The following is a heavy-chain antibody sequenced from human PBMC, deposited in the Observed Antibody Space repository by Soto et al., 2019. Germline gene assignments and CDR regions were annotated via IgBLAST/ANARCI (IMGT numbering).Heavy chain of an antibody. D-gene: IGHD6-19*01. J-gene: IGHJ4*02. Sequence: EVQLVESGGGLVQPGGSLRLSCAASGFTVSSNYMSWVRQAPGKGLEWVSVIYSGGSTYYADSVKGRFTISRDNSKNTQYLQMNSLRAEDTAVYYCARDLGLMGAVAGTRDYWGQGTLVTVSS. CDR2: IYSGGST. CDR1: GFTVSSNY. CDR3: ARDLGLMGAVAGTRDY. V-gene: IGHV3-66*01.